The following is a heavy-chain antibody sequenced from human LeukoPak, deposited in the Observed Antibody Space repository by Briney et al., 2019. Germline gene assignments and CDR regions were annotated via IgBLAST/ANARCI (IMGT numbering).Heavy chain of an antibody. D-gene: IGHD3-10*01. CDR1: GFTFSIYS. V-gene: IGHV3-21*01. CDR3: ARDIWFGIDAFDI. J-gene: IGHJ3*02. Sequence: GGSLRLSCALSGFTFSIYSTKWVRQAPGEGLEWVSSISSSSSYIYYADSVKGRFTISRDNAKNSLYLQMNSLRAEDTAVYYCARDIWFGIDAFDIWGQGTMVTASS. CDR2: ISSSSSYI.